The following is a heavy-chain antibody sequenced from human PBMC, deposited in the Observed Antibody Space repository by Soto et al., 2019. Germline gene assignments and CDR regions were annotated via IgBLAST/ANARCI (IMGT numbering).Heavy chain of an antibody. D-gene: IGHD2-21*02. Sequence: EVQLVESGGGLVKPGGSLRLSCAASGFTFSSYSMNWVRQAPGKGLEWVSSISSSSSYIYYADSVKGRFTISRDNAKNSLYLQMNSLRAEDTAVYYCASEVTAIKGGGDYWGQGTLVTVSS. CDR3: ASEVTAIKGGGDY. V-gene: IGHV3-21*01. CDR1: GFTFSSYS. J-gene: IGHJ4*02. CDR2: ISSSSSYI.